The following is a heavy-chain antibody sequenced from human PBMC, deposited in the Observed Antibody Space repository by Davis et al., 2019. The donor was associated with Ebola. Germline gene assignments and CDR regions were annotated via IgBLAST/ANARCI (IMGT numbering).Heavy chain of an antibody. D-gene: IGHD1-26*01. CDR1: GFTFSSYW. Sequence: HTGGSLRLSCAASGFTFSSYWMHWVRLAPGKGLVWVSRINSDGSTTTYADSVKGRFTISRDNSKNTLYLQMNSLRAEDTAVYYCARWASATGYWYFDLWGRGTLVTVSS. J-gene: IGHJ2*01. CDR2: INSDGSTT. V-gene: IGHV3-74*01. CDR3: ARWASATGYWYFDL.